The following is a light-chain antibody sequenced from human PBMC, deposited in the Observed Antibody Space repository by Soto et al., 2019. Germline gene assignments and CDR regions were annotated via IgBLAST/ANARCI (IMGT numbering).Light chain of an antibody. CDR3: QQYYSTPLT. CDR2: WAS. CDR1: QXVLYSSNNKNY. V-gene: IGKV4-1*01. Sequence: DIVMTQSPDSLAVSLVERAPINXXSSQXVLYSSNNKNYLAWYQQKPGQTPKXXIYWASTRESGVPDRFSGSGSGTDFTLTISSLQAEDVAVYYCQQYYSTPLTFGQGTKVDIK. J-gene: IGKJ1*01.